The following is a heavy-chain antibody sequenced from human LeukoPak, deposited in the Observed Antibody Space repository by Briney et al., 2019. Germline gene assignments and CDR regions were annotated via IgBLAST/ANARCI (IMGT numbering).Heavy chain of an antibody. Sequence: PGGSLRLSCSASGFTFSSYAMHWVRQAPGKGLEYVSAISSNGGSTYYADSVKGRFAISRDNSKNTLYLQMSSLRAEDTAVYYCVKDRGARGVIPNFDYWGQGTLVTVSS. CDR2: ISSNGGST. CDR3: VKDRGARGVIPNFDY. V-gene: IGHV3-64D*06. J-gene: IGHJ4*02. D-gene: IGHD3-10*01. CDR1: GFTFSSYA.